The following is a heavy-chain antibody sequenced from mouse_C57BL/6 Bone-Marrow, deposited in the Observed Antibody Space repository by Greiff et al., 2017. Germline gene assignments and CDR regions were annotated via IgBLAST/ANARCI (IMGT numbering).Heavy chain of an antibody. Sequence: VKLQQPGAELVKPGASVKMSCKASGYTFTSYWITWVKQRPGQGLEWIGDIYPGSGSTNYNEKFKSKATLTVDTSSSPAYMQLSSLTSADSAVYYCARVWFTTVVARLDYWGQGTTLTVSA. CDR2: IYPGSGST. D-gene: IGHD1-1*01. CDR1: GYTFTSYW. J-gene: IGHJ2*01. V-gene: IGHV1-55*01. CDR3: ARVWFTTVVARLDY.